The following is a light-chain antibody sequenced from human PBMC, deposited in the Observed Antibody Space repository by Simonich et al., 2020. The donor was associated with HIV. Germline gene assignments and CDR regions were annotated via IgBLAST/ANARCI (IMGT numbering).Light chain of an antibody. Sequence: DIVMTQSPDSLAVSLGERATINCKSSQSVLYSSNNKNYLTWYQQKPGQPPKLLIYWASTRESGVPDRFSGSGSGTDFTLTISSLQAADVAVYYCQQYYITPYTFGQGTKLEI. V-gene: IGKV4-1*01. CDR2: WAS. CDR1: QSVLYSSNNKNY. CDR3: QQYYITPYT. J-gene: IGKJ2*01.